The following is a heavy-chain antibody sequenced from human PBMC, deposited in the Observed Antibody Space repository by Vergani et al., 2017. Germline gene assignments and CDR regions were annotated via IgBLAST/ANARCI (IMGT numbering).Heavy chain of an antibody. CDR1: GFTFGDYA. Sequence: EVQLVESGGGLVQPGRSLRLSCTATGFTFGDYAMSWVRQAPGKGLEWVGFIRSKAYGGTTEYAASVKGRFTISRDDSKSIAYLQMNSLKTEDTAVYYCTRVTALYYYYGMDVWGQXP. CDR2: IRSKAYGGTT. D-gene: IGHD1-20*01. V-gene: IGHV3-49*04. CDR3: TRVTALYYYYGMDV. J-gene: IGHJ6*02.